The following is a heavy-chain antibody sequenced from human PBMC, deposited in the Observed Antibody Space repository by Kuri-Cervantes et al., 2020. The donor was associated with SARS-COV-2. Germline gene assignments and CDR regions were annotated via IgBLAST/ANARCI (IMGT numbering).Heavy chain of an antibody. CDR1: GFTVSSNY. V-gene: IGHV3-53*01. D-gene: IGHD3-3*01. CDR3: ARVEGISLDY. CDR2: IYSGGST. Sequence: ETLSLTCAASGFTVSSNYMSWVRQAPGKGLEWVSVIYSGGSTYYADSVKGRFTISRDNSKNTLYLQMNSLRAEDTAVYYCARVEGISLDYWGQGTLVTVSS. J-gene: IGHJ4*02.